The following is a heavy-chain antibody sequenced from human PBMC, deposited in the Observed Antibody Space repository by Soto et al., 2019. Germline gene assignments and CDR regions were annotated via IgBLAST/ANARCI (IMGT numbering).Heavy chain of an antibody. V-gene: IGHV4-39*01. CDR3: ARPMGDLYYGMDV. CDR2: IYYTGTT. D-gene: IGHD2-21*01. Sequence: SETLSLTCTVSGGSISTSSYPWDWIRQSPGRGLDWIGTIYYTGTTYYNPSLKGRVTISVDTSKNQFSLELTSVTAADTAVYYCARPMGDLYYGMDVWGQGTSVTVSS. J-gene: IGHJ6*02. CDR1: GGSISTSSYP.